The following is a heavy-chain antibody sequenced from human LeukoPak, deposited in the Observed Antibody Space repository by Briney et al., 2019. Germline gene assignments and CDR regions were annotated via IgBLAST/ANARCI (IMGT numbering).Heavy chain of an antibody. CDR3: ARVGGYGNYYMDV. J-gene: IGHJ6*03. V-gene: IGHV4-39*07. D-gene: IGHD3-22*01. Sequence: SETLSLTCTVSGGSISSSSYYWGWIRQPPGKGLEWIGSIYYSGSTYYNPSLKSRVTISVDTSKNQFSLKLSSVTAADTAVYYCARVGGYGNYYMDVWGKGTTVTVSS. CDR2: IYYSGST. CDR1: GGSISSSSYY.